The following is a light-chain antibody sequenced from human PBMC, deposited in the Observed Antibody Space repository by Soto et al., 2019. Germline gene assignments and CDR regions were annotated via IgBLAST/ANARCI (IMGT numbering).Light chain of an antibody. V-gene: IGLV2-14*03. Sequence: QSALAQPASVSGAPGQSIAIACTGTSSDIGAYHYVSGYQQFPDKPPKLIIYEVSHRPSGGSNRFSGSKSVNTATLTIARLQADDEADYYCSSYTSRSTRVVGNGTKLTVL. CDR1: SSDIGAYHY. J-gene: IGLJ1*01. CDR2: EVS. CDR3: SSYTSRSTRV.